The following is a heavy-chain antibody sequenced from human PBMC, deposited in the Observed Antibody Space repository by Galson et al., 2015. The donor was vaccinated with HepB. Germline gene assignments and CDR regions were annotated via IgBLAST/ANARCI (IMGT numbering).Heavy chain of an antibody. V-gene: IGHV1-2*02. D-gene: IGHD3-22*01. Sequence: SVKVSCKASGYTFTGYYMHWVRQAPGQGLEWMGWINPNSGGTNYAQKFQGRVTMTRDTSISTAYMELSRLRSDDTAVYYCALFPLYDSSGYYGEFWRTDAFDIWGQGTMVTVSS. CDR2: INPNSGGT. J-gene: IGHJ3*02. CDR3: ALFPLYDSSGYYGEFWRTDAFDI. CDR1: GYTFTGYY.